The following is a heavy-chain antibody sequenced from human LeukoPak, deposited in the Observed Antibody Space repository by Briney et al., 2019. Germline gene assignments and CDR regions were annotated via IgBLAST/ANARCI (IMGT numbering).Heavy chain of an antibody. Sequence: SETLSLTCTVSGGSMSSYYWSWIRQHPGKGLEWIGYIYHSGTTKYNPSLKSRVTISGDTSKNQFSLKLRSVTAADTAVYYCARSQYSYGTIHYWGQGTLVTVSS. V-gene: IGHV4-59*01. CDR1: GGSMSSYY. J-gene: IGHJ4*02. CDR3: ARSQYSYGTIHY. D-gene: IGHD5-18*01. CDR2: IYHSGTT.